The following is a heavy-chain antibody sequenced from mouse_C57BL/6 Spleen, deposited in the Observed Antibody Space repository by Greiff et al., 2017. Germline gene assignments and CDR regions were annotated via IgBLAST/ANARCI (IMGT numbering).Heavy chain of an antibody. CDR3: ARNLRSSYAMDY. D-gene: IGHD1-1*01. J-gene: IGHJ4*01. CDR2: INPGSGGT. CDR1: GYAFTNYL. V-gene: IGHV1-54*01. Sequence: VKLQESGAELVRPGTSVKVSCKASGYAFTNYLIEWVKQRPGQGLEWIGVINPGSGGTNYNEKFKGKATLTADKSSSTAYMQLSSLTSEDSAVYFCARNLRSSYAMDYWGQGTSVTVSS.